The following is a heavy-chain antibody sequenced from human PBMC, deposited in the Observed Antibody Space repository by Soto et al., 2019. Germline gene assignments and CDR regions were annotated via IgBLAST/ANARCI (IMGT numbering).Heavy chain of an antibody. D-gene: IGHD3-10*01. CDR2: INPSGGST. Sequence: ASVKVSCKAPGYTLTSYYMHWVRQAPGQGLEWMGIINPSGGSTNYAQKFQGRVTMTRNTSISTAYMELSSLRSEDTAVYYCARRYGSAFDIWGQGTMVTVSS. CDR1: GYTLTSYY. J-gene: IGHJ3*02. CDR3: ARRYGSAFDI. V-gene: IGHV1-46*01.